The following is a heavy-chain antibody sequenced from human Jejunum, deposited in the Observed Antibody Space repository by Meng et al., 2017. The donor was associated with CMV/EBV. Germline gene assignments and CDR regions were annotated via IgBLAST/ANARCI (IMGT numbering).Heavy chain of an antibody. D-gene: IGHD2/OR15-2a*01. CDR1: GFTFSTYP. CDR2: ISPRGNFM. V-gene: IGHV3-21*01. CDR3: ARESMSRNYFDY. J-gene: IGHJ4*02. Sequence: AASGFTFSTYPMNWVRQAPGKGLEWVSSISPRGNFMYYSDSVKGRFTISRDNAKNSLYLQMHSLRGDDTAVYYCARESMSRNYFDYWGQGMPVTVSS.